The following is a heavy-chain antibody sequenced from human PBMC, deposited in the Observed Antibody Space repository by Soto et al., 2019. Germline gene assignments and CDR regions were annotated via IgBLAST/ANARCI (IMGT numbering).Heavy chain of an antibody. CDR2: LSDNVGTT. Sequence: EVQLVDSGGGLVQPGGSLRLSCAGSGVPFGTVTMKWVRQAPWKGLDWVSGLSDNVGTTHYAYSVKGGFTISRDKSKKTLYLQMNNLRAEDTAVYYCAKHFIGGRLQSPFDLWGQGTLVTVSS. CDR3: AKHFIGGRLQSPFDL. D-gene: IGHD1-1*01. CDR1: GVPFGTVT. J-gene: IGHJ4*02. V-gene: IGHV3-23*04.